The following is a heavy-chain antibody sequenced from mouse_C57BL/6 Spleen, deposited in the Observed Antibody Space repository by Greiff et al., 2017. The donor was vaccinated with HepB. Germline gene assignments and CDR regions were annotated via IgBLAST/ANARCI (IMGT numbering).Heavy chain of an antibody. CDR3: ARSGGNYEDY. D-gene: IGHD2-1*01. CDR2: IDPSDSYT. J-gene: IGHJ2*01. Sequence: QVQLQQPGAELVRPGTSVKLSCKASGYTFTSYWMHWVKQRPGQGLEWIGVIDPSDSYTNYNQKFKGKATLTVDTSSSTAYMQLSSLTSEDSAVYYCARSGGNYEDYWGQGTTLTVSS. V-gene: IGHV1-59*01. CDR1: GYTFTSYW.